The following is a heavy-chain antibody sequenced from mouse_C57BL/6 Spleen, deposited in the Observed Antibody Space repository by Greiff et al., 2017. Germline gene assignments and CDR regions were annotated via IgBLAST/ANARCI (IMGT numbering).Heavy chain of an antibody. CDR2: IRLKSDNYAT. Sequence: EVKVEESGGGLVQPGGSMKLSCVASGFTFSNYWMNWVRQSPEKGLEWVAQIRLKSDNYATHYAESVKGRFTISRDDSKSSVYLQMNNLRAEDTGIYYCTVTGSYWYFDVWGTGTTVTVSS. D-gene: IGHD4-1*01. CDR3: TVTGSYWYFDV. CDR1: GFTFSNYW. J-gene: IGHJ1*03. V-gene: IGHV6-3*01.